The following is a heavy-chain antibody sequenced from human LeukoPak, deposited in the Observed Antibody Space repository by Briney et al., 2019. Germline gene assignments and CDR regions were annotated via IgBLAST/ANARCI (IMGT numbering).Heavy chain of an antibody. CDR1: GFTFSNYD. CDR2: IGTAGDT. Sequence: GGSLRLSCAASGFTFSNYDMHWVRQAAGKGLEWVSGIGTAGDTYYPGSVKGRFTISRENAKNSLYLQMNSLSAGDTAVYYCASSPAYSSSWYAIDNWGQGTLVTLSS. V-gene: IGHV3-13*01. J-gene: IGHJ4*02. CDR3: ASSPAYSSSWYAIDN. D-gene: IGHD6-13*01.